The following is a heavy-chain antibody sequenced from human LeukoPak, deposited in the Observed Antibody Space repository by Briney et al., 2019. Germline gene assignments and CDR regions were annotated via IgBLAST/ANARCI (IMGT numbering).Heavy chain of an antibody. CDR1: GGTVSSGSYY. CDR3: ARYNGDYLFDY. D-gene: IGHD4-17*01. Sequence: SETLSLTCTVSGGTVSSGSYYWSWIRQPPGKELEWIGYIYYSGSTNYNPSLKSRVTISVDTSKNQFSLKLSSVTAADTAVYYCARYNGDYLFDYWGQGTLVTVSS. J-gene: IGHJ4*02. CDR2: IYYSGST. V-gene: IGHV4-61*01.